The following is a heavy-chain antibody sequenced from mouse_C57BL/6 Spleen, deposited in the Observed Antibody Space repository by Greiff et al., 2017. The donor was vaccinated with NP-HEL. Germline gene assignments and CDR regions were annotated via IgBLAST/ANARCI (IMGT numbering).Heavy chain of an antibody. Sequence: ESGPGLVKPSQSLSLTCSVTGYSITSGYYWNWIRQFPGNKLEWMGYISYDGSNNYNPSLKNRISITRDTSKNQFFLKLNSVTTEDTATYYCARGAANQEGMDYWGQGTSVTVSS. J-gene: IGHJ4*01. CDR1: GYSITSGYY. V-gene: IGHV3-6*01. CDR2: ISYDGSN. D-gene: IGHD1-2*01. CDR3: ARGAANQEGMDY.